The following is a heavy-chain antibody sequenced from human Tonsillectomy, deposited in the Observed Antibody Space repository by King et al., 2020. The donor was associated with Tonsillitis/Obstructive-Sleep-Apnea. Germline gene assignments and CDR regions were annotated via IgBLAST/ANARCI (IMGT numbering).Heavy chain of an antibody. D-gene: IGHD6-19*01. Sequence: VQLVESGGGSVQPGGSLRLSCAASGFTFIRYAITWFRQAPGKGLEWVSSISDNGAGTHYADSVKGRFTISRDNSKNTLDLQMNSLRVDDTAVYYCAGGPAGADYYYMDVWGKWTTVTVSS. V-gene: IGHV3-23*04. CDR1: GFTFIRYA. CDR3: AGGPAGADYYYMDV. J-gene: IGHJ6*03. CDR2: ISDNGAGT.